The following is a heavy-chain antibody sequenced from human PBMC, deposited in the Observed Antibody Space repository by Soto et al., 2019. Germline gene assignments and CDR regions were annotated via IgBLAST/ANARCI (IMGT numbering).Heavy chain of an antibody. CDR2: INSDGSSR. V-gene: IGHV3-74*01. J-gene: IGHJ6*02. CDR1: GFTFSSYA. D-gene: IGHD3-16*02. CDR3: ARGLYLKYGMEV. Sequence: GGSLKLSCTASGFTFSSYAMSWVRQAPGKGLVWVSRINSDGSSRDYADSVKGRFTVSRDNAKNTVYLQMNSLRAEDTAFYYCARGLYLKYGMEVWGQGTTVTVSS.